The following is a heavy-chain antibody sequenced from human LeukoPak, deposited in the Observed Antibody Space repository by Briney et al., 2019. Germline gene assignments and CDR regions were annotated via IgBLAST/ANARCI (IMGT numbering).Heavy chain of an antibody. J-gene: IGHJ3*02. D-gene: IGHD6-13*01. Sequence: PGGSLRLSCAASGFTFSSYAMNWVRQAPGKGLEWVSHISGSGISTYYADSVKGRFTFSRDNSKNTLYLQMNSLRAEDTAVYYYAKDRSIAAGDDAFDIWGQGTMVTVSS. CDR3: AKDRSIAAGDDAFDI. CDR1: GFTFSSYA. CDR2: ISGSGIST. V-gene: IGHV3-23*01.